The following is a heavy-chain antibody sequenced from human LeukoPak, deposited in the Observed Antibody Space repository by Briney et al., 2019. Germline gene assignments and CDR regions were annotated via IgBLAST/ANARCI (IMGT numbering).Heavy chain of an antibody. Sequence: GESLPLFCSATGFHLSSYAMMWVRPAPGKGVEWVSSISSSSSYIYYAASVKGRFTISRDNAKNSLYLQMNSLRAEDTAVYYCARSTVASAFDIWGQGTMVTVSS. CDR2: ISSSSSYI. CDR1: GFHLSSYA. CDR3: ARSTVASAFDI. D-gene: IGHD4-17*01. J-gene: IGHJ3*02. V-gene: IGHV3-21*01.